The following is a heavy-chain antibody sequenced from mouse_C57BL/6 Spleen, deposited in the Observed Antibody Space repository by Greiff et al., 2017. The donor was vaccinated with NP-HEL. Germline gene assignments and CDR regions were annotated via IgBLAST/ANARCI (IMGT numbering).Heavy chain of an antibody. Sequence: VQLQQSGPELVKPGASVKMSCKASGYTFTDYNMHWVKQSHGKSLEWIGYINPNNGGTSYNQKFKGKATLTVNKSSSTAYMELRSLTSEDSAVYYCATGDYYYGSSSWFAYWGQGTLVTVSA. J-gene: IGHJ3*01. CDR2: INPNNGGT. D-gene: IGHD1-1*01. CDR3: ATGDYYYGSSSWFAY. CDR1: GYTFTDYN. V-gene: IGHV1-22*01.